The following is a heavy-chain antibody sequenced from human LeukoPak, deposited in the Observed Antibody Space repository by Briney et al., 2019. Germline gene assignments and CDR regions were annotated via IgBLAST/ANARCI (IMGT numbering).Heavy chain of an antibody. Sequence: SETLSLTCTVSGGSINSGSYFWSWIRQPAGKGLEWIGRIYTSGSTNYNPSLKSRVTISIDTSKNQFSLKLSSVTATDTAVYYCAREIAVTGTLRFDPWGQGTLVTVSS. J-gene: IGHJ5*02. V-gene: IGHV4-61*02. D-gene: IGHD6-19*01. CDR3: AREIAVTGTLRFDP. CDR1: GGSINSGSYF. CDR2: IYTSGST.